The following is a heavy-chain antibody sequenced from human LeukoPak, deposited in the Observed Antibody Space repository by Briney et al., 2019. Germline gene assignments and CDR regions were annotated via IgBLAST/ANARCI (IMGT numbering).Heavy chain of an antibody. Sequence: SETLSLTCTVSGGSISSGSYYWSWIRQPAGKGLEWIGRIYTSGTTNYNPSLKSRVTISVDTSKNQFSLKVRSVTAADTAVYYCAREGPFKVDYWGQGTLVTVSS. V-gene: IGHV4-61*02. J-gene: IGHJ4*02. CDR3: AREGPFKVDY. CDR1: GGSISSGSYY. CDR2: IYTSGTT.